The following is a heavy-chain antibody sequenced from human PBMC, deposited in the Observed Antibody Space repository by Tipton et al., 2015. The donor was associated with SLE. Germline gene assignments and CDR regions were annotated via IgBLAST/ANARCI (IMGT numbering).Heavy chain of an antibody. CDR3: ARDWGFGLSRDAFDI. Sequence: LRLSCVVSGFTFSSYSMNWVRLAPGKGLEWIGYIYYSGSTNYNPSLKSRVTISVDTSKNQFSLKLSSVTAADTAVYYCARDWGFGLSRDAFDIWGQGTMVTVSS. D-gene: IGHD3/OR15-3a*01. V-gene: IGHV4-59*01. J-gene: IGHJ3*02. CDR2: IYYSGST. CDR1: GFTFSSYS.